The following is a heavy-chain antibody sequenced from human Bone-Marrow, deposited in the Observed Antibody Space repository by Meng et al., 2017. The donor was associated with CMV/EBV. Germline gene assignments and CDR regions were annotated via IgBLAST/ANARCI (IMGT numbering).Heavy chain of an antibody. Sequence: SETLSLTCTVSGGSISSPSYYWGWIRQPPGKGLEWIGRIYYSGNTYYSPSLKSRVTISVDTSKNQFSLKLSSVTAADTAVYYCARAYITGTTVDYWGQGTLVTVSS. D-gene: IGHD1-7*01. CDR3: ARAYITGTTVDY. J-gene: IGHJ4*02. CDR1: GGSISSPSYY. V-gene: IGHV4-39*07. CDR2: IYYSGNT.